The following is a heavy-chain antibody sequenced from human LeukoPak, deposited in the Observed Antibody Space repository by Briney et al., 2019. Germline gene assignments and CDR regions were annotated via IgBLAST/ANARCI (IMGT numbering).Heavy chain of an antibody. CDR1: GFTFSSYW. D-gene: IGHD6-19*01. CDR3: ARDQSSYYYYGMDV. Sequence: GGSLRLSCAASGFTFSSYWMSWVRQAPGKGLEWVANIKQDGSEKYYVDSVKGRFTISRDNAKNSVYLQMNSLRAEDTAVYYCARDQSSYYYYGMDVWGQGTTVAVSS. CDR2: IKQDGSEK. V-gene: IGHV3-7*01. J-gene: IGHJ6*02.